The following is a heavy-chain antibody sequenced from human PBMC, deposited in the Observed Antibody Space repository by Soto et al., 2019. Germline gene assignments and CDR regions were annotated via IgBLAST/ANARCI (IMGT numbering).Heavy chain of an antibody. Sequence: SETLSLTCTVSGGSISSGDYYWSWIRQPPGKGLEWIGYIYYSGSTYYNPSLKSRVTISVDTSKNQFSLKLSSVTAADTAVYYCTTVVRGYFDYWGQGTLVTVSS. V-gene: IGHV4-30-4*01. J-gene: IGHJ4*02. CDR2: IYYSGST. D-gene: IGHD4-17*01. CDR3: TTVVRGYFDY. CDR1: GGSISSGDYY.